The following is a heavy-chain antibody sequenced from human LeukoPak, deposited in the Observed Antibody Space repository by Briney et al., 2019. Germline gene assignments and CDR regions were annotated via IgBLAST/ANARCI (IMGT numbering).Heavy chain of an antibody. J-gene: IGHJ3*02. D-gene: IGHD4/OR15-4a*01. CDR3: ARVRDEDAFDI. CDR1: GGSISSSSYY. Sequence: PSETLSLTCTVSGGSISSSSYYWGWIRPPPGKGLEWIGSIYYSGSTYYNPSLKSRVTISVDTSKNQFSLKLSSVTAADTAVYYCARVRDEDAFDIWGQGTMVTVSS. CDR2: IYYSGST. V-gene: IGHV4-39*01.